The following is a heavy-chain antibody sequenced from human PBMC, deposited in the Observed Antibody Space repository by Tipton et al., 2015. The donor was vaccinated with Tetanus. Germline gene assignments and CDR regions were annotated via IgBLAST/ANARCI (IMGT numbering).Heavy chain of an antibody. Sequence: TLSLTCTVSRGPISSYYWSWIRQPAGKGLEWIGHISNGNPDYTPSLKSRVTLSVDTSKNEFSLKLRSVTAADTAVYYCARGVTDGYNRRFDYWGQETLVAVSP. CDR1: RGPISSYY. CDR2: ISNGNP. D-gene: IGHD5-24*01. J-gene: IGHJ4*02. CDR3: ARGVTDGYNRRFDY. V-gene: IGHV4-4*07.